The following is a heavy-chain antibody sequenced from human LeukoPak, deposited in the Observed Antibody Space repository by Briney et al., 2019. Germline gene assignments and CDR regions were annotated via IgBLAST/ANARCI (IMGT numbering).Heavy chain of an antibody. J-gene: IGHJ4*02. D-gene: IGHD1-26*01. CDR1: GFTFSTYW. V-gene: IGHV3-74*01. Sequence: GGSLRLSCAASGFTFSTYWMHWVRQTPGKGLVWVSHINSDGSGTTYADSVKGRFTISRDNAKNTPYLQMNSLRAEDTAVYYCASDKDGIGDYWGLGTLVTVSS. CDR2: INSDGSGT. CDR3: ASDKDGIGDY.